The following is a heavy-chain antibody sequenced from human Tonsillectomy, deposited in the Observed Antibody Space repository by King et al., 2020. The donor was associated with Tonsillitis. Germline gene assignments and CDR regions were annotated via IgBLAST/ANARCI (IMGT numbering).Heavy chain of an antibody. CDR2: ISPYRGDS. V-gene: IGHV1-18*01. D-gene: IGHD3-22*01. Sequence: VQLVESGAEVKKPWASVKVSCKASGYIFGSYCISWVRQAPGQGLEWMGWISPYRGDSKYAQKFQGRVTLTTDTATSTAYMELGGLGSDDTAVYYCARVWGIVVRSMIDYWGQGTLVTVSS. CDR3: ARVWGIVVRSMIDY. CDR1: GYIFGSYC. J-gene: IGHJ4*02.